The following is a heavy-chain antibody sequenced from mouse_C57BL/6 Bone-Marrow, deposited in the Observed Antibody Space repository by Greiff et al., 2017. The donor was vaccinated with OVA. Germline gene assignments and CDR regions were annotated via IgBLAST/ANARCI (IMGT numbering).Heavy chain of an antibody. CDR2: IDPETGGT. J-gene: IGHJ2*01. D-gene: IGHD4-1*01. Sequence: QVQLKESGAELVRPGASVTLSCKASGYTFTDYEMHWVKQTPVHGLEWIGAIDPETGGTAYKQKFKGKAILTADKSSSTAYMELRSLTSEDSAVYYCTGRNWGYFDYWGQGTTLTVSS. CDR1: GYTFTDYE. V-gene: IGHV1-15*01. CDR3: TGRNWGYFDY.